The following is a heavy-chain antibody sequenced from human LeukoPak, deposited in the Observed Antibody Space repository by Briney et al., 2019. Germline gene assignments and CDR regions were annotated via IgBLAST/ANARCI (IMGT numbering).Heavy chain of an antibody. Sequence: ASVKVSCKASGYTFTGYYMHWVRQAPGQGLEWMGWINPNSGGTNYAQKFQGWVPMTRDTSISTAYMELSRLRSDDTAVYYCARADGAVGDAFDIWGQGTMVTVSS. CDR3: ARADGAVGDAFDI. CDR2: INPNSGGT. CDR1: GYTFTGYY. J-gene: IGHJ3*02. V-gene: IGHV1-2*04. D-gene: IGHD6-19*01.